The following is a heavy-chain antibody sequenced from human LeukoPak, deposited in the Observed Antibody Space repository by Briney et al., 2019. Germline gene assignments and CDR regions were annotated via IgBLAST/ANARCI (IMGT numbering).Heavy chain of an antibody. CDR2: IKQDGSEK. V-gene: IGHV3-7*01. D-gene: IGHD3-3*01. CDR1: GFTFSSYW. CDR3: AKAYDFWSGYYKNFNY. Sequence: GGSLRLSCAASGFTFSSYWMSWVRQAPGKGLEWVANIKQDGSEKYYVDSVKGRFTISRDNAKNSLYLQMNSLRAEDTAVYYCAKAYDFWSGYYKNFNYWGQGTLVTVSS. J-gene: IGHJ4*02.